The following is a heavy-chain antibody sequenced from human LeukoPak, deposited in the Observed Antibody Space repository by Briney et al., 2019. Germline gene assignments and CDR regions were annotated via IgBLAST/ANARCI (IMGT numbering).Heavy chain of an antibody. D-gene: IGHD2-21*02. J-gene: IGHJ4*02. CDR1: GFTVSSNY. Sequence: GGSLRLSCAASGFTVSSNYMSWVRQAPGEGLEWVSVIYSGGSTYYADSVKGRFTISRDNSKNTLYLQMNSLRAEDTAVYYCARDRGDHRGGGFDYWGQGTLVTVSS. CDR2: IYSGGST. CDR3: ARDRGDHRGGGFDY. V-gene: IGHV3-53*01.